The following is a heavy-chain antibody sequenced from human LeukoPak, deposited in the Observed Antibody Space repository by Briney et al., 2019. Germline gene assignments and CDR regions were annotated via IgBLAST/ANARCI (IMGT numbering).Heavy chain of an antibody. D-gene: IGHD6-13*01. CDR1: GGSFSGYY. CDR3: AGGIAAAELYYYMDV. Sequence: SETLSLTCAVYGGSFSGYYWSWIRQPPGKGLEWIGEINHSGSTNYNPSPKSRVTISVDTSKNQFSLKLSSVTAADTAVNYCAGGIAAAELYYYMDVWGKGTTVTVSS. J-gene: IGHJ6*03. V-gene: IGHV4-34*01. CDR2: INHSGST.